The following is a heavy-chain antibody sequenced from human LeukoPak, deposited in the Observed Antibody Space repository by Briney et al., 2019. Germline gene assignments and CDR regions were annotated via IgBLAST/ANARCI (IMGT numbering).Heavy chain of an antibody. Sequence: GGSLRLSCAASGFTFSSYSMNWVRQAPGQRLEWVSYITSDSSTMFYADSVKGRFTISRDNSKNTLYLQMNSLRAEDTAVYYCAKDREQWLVPETYDYWGQGTLVTVSS. V-gene: IGHV3-48*01. D-gene: IGHD6-19*01. CDR3: AKDREQWLVPETYDY. CDR1: GFTFSSYS. J-gene: IGHJ4*02. CDR2: ITSDSSTM.